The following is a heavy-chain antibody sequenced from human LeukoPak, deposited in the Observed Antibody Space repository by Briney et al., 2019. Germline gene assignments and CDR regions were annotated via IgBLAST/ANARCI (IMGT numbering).Heavy chain of an antibody. Sequence: GGSLRLSCAAYGFTFSSYAMSWVRQAPGKGLEWVSAISGSGGSTYYADSVKGRFTISRDNSKNTLYLQMNSLRAEDTAVYYCAKFGGYDILTGYPNWFDPWGQGTLVTVSS. CDR3: AKFGGYDILTGYPNWFDP. CDR2: ISGSGGST. J-gene: IGHJ5*02. V-gene: IGHV3-23*01. CDR1: GFTFSSYA. D-gene: IGHD3-9*01.